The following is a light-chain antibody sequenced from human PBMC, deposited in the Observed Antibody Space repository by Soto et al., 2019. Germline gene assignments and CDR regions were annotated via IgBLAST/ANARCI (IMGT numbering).Light chain of an antibody. CDR3: QHYGSSPTWT. CDR2: AAS. Sequence: EIVLTQSPGTLSLSPGERATLSCRASQSVSNTFLAWYQQKPGQAPRLLIFAASSRATGIPDRFSGSGSGTDFTLTISRLEPEDFAMYYCQHYGSSPTWTFGQGTKVEIK. CDR1: QSVSNTF. V-gene: IGKV3-20*01. J-gene: IGKJ1*01.